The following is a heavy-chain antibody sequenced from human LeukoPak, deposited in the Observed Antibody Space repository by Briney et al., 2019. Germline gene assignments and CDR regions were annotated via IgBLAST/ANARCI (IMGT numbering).Heavy chain of an antibody. CDR1: GLTFDSYS. D-gene: IGHD4-11*01. J-gene: IGHJ4*01. CDR3: ARGLALGLTVTPKAFDY. Sequence: GGSLRLSCVVSGLTFDSYSMNWVRQAPGKGLEWISYISNSGSPIYYADSVKGRFTISRDKDKSSLYLQMNSLAADDTAVYYCARGLALGLTVTPKAFDYWGHGTLVTVSS. CDR2: ISNSGSPI. V-gene: IGHV3-48*01.